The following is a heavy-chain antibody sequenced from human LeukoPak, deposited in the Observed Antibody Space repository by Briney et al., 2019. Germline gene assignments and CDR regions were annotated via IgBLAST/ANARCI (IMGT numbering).Heavy chain of an antibody. CDR3: ARVRWGCSSTSCYMRQNYYYYYYMDV. D-gene: IGHD2-2*02. V-gene: IGHV1-69*05. J-gene: IGHJ6*03. Sequence: ASVKVSCKASGGTFSSYAISWVRQAPGQGLEWMGGIIPIFGTANYAQKFQGRVTITTDESTSTAYMELSSLRSEDTAVYYCARVRWGCSSTSCYMRQNYYYYYYMDVWGKGTTVTVSS. CDR1: GGTFSSYA. CDR2: IIPIFGTA.